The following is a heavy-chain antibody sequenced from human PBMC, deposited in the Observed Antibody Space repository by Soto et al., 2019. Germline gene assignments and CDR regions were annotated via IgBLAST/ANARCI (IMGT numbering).Heavy chain of an antibody. J-gene: IGHJ6*01. Sequence: EVQLVESGGGLVQPGGSLRLSCEASGFTFRNYNMHWVRQGTGKGLEWVSGISAAGDTEYADSVEGRFTISRENARNSFFMQMNSLRVGDAAVYYCARTYTGFYGLDDWGQVTTVIVSS. V-gene: IGHV3-13*01. CDR2: ISAAGDT. CDR1: GFTFRNYN. CDR3: ARTYTGFYGLDD.